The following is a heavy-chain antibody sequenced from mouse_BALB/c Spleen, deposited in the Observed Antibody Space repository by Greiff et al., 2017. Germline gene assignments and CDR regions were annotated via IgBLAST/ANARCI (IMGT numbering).Heavy chain of an antibody. Sequence: VQLQQSGAELAKPGASVKMSCKASGYTFTSYWMHWVKQRPGQGLEWIGYINPSTGYTEYNQKFKDKATLTADKSSSTAYMQLSSLTSEDSAVYYCARWHPHYWGQGTTLTVSS. CDR3: ARWHPHY. J-gene: IGHJ2*01. CDR1: GYTFTSYW. V-gene: IGHV1-7*01. D-gene: IGHD3-1*01. CDR2: INPSTGYT.